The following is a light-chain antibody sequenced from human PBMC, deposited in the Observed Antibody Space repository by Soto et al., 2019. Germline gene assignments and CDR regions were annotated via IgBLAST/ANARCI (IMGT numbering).Light chain of an antibody. CDR1: SSDVGGYSY. J-gene: IGLJ2*01. Sequence: QSVLTQPDSVSGSPGQSITISCTGTSSDVGGYSYVSWYQQHPGKAPKLIIYEVNSRPSGVSSRFSGSKSGNTASLTISGLQAEDDADYFCSSFERSGTRVIGGGTKVTV. V-gene: IGLV2-14*01. CDR3: SSFERSGTRV. CDR2: EVN.